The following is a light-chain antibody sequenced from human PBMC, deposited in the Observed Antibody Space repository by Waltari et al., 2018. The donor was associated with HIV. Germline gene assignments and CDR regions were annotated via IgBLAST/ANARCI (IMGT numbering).Light chain of an antibody. CDR2: KDS. CDR1: ALSMQY. Sequence: SYDLPQPPSLSVSTGHTARITCSGDALSMQYGSWYQQKPGKAPVLVIYKDSESSSGNPERFSGSSSGTTVTLTISGAQAEDEAAYFCQSTDRSGSYIIFGGGTKLTVL. CDR3: QSTDRSGSYII. V-gene: IGLV3-25*03. J-gene: IGLJ2*01.